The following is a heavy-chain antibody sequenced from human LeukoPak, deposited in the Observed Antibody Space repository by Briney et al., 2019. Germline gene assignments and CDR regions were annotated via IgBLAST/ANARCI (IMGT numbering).Heavy chain of an antibody. CDR1: GYTFTNHY. CDR3: ARDVGSGWYYFDS. D-gene: IGHD6-19*01. J-gene: IGHJ4*02. Sequence: SVKVSCKASGYTFTNHYVNWMRQAPGQGLEWMGSINPSSGGTTYAQKFQGRVTLTRDMSTSTVYMELSSLRSEDTAVYYCARDVGSGWYYFDSWGQGTLVTVSS. CDR2: INPSSGGT. V-gene: IGHV1-46*01.